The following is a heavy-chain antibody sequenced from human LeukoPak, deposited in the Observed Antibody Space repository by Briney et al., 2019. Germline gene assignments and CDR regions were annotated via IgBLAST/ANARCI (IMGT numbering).Heavy chain of an antibody. CDR2: ISGSGGST. V-gene: IGHV3-23*01. J-gene: IGHJ4*02. CDR1: GFTFSSYA. CDR3: AKDRSPLTSSLNFRFDY. D-gene: IGHD6-13*01. Sequence: PGGSLRLSCAASGFTFSSYAMSWVRQAPGKGLEWVSAISGSGGSTYYADSVKGRFTISRDNSKNTLYLQMNSLRAEDTAVYYCAKDRSPLTSSLNFRFDYWGQGTLVTVSS.